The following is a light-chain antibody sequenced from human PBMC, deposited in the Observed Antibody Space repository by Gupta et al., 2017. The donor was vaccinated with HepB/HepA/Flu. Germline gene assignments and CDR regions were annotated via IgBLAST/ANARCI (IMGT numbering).Light chain of an antibody. CDR3: QQHKNWPHRI. CDR1: QSVSSN. V-gene: IGKV3-15*01. Sequence: EIVMTQSPATLSVSPGERATLSCRASQSVSSNLAWYQQKPGQAPRLLIYGASTRDTGIPARFSGSEYGTEFTLTISSRQSEDFAVYYCQQHKNWPHRIFSQGTKLEIK. J-gene: IGKJ2*01. CDR2: GAS.